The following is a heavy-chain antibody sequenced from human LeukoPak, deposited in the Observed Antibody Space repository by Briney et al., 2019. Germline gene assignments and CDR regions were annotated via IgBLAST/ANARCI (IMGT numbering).Heavy chain of an antibody. CDR1: GYTFTNYY. CDR3: AGEILGTNY. Sequence: GASVKVSCKASGYTFTNYYLHWVRQAPGQGLEWMGIISPSGGTTTYAQKFQDRVPMTRDTSTSTVYMELSSLRSEDTALYYCAGEILGTNYWGQGTLVTVSS. D-gene: IGHD1-26*01. J-gene: IGHJ4*02. V-gene: IGHV1-46*03. CDR2: ISPSGGTT.